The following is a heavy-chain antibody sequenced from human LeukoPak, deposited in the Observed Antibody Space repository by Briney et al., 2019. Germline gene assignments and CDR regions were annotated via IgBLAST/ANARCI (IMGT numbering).Heavy chain of an antibody. Sequence: GGSLRLSCAASGFTFSNYGMQWVRQAPGKGLEWVAVISYDGSNKYYADSVKGRFTISRDNSKNTLYLQMNSLRAEDTAVYYCAKDLTRSGYYGSGSYPNWFDPWGQGTLVTVSS. J-gene: IGHJ5*02. CDR1: GFTFSNYG. D-gene: IGHD3-10*01. CDR3: AKDLTRSGYYGSGSYPNWFDP. CDR2: ISYDGSNK. V-gene: IGHV3-30*18.